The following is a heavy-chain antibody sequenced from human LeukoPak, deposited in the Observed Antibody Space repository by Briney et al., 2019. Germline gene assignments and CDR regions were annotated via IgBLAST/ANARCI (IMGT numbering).Heavy chain of an antibody. CDR3: ARPLYCSSTSCSDAFDI. Sequence: SETLSLTCAVSGSSITSVYYWGWIRQPPGKGLEWIGSIHHSMITYYRPSLKGRVTISVDTSKNQFSLKMRSVTAADTATYYCARPLYCSSTSCSDAFDIWGQGTLVTISS. J-gene: IGHJ3*02. CDR1: GSSITSVYY. D-gene: IGHD2-2*01. CDR2: IHHSMIT. V-gene: IGHV4-38-2*01.